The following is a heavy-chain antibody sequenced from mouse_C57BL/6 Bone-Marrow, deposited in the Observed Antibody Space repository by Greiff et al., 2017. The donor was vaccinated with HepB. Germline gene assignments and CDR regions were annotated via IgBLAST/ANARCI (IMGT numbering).Heavy chain of an antibody. Sequence: VQLQQSGPVLVKPGASVKMSCKASGYTFTDYYMNWVKQSHGKSLEWIGVINPYNGGTSYNQKFKGKATLTVDKSSSTAYMELNSLTSEDSAVYYCARWGGYYGSSYYFDYWGQGTTLTVSS. CDR1: GYTFTDYY. CDR2: INPYNGGT. CDR3: ARWGGYYGSSYYFDY. J-gene: IGHJ2*01. V-gene: IGHV1-19*01. D-gene: IGHD1-1*01.